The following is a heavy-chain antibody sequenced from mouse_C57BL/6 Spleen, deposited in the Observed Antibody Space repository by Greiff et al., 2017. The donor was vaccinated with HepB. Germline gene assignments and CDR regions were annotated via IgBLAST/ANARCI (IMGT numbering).Heavy chain of an antibody. V-gene: IGHV14-2*01. Sequence: VHVKQSGAELVKPGASVKLSCTASGFNIKDYYMHWVKQRTEQGLEWIGRIDPEDGETKYAPKFQGKATITADTSSNTAYLQLSSLTSEDTAVYYCARGFFTTVVAFDYWGQGTTLTVSS. J-gene: IGHJ2*01. CDR2: IDPEDGET. CDR1: GFNIKDYY. CDR3: ARGFFTTVVAFDY. D-gene: IGHD1-1*01.